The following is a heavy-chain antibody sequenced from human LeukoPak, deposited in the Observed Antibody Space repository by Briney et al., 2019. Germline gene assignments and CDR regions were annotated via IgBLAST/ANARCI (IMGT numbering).Heavy chain of an antibody. D-gene: IGHD2-15*01. CDR2: ISAGDSNI. CDR1: GFTFTNHA. Sequence: GSLRLSCAASGFTFTNHAMSWVRQAPGKGLEWVSSISAGDSNIYYAESVNGRFTISRDNSKSTLNLQINNLRDEDTAVYYCARVPREGYCSGGSCHVFYFDYWGQGTLVTVSS. J-gene: IGHJ4*02. CDR3: ARVPREGYCSGGSCHVFYFDY. V-gene: IGHV3-23*01.